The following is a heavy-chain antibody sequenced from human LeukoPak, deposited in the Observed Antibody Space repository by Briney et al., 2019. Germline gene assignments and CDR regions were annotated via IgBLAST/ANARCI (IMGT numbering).Heavy chain of an antibody. CDR1: GGSISSGSYY. J-gene: IGHJ4*02. Sequence: PSQTLSLTCTVSGGSISSGSYYWSWIRQPAGKGLEWIGRVYTSGSTNYNPSLKSRVTISVDTSKNQFSLNLSSVTAADTAVYYCVTNSIGYCSGGNCYQVSDSWGQGSLVTVSS. D-gene: IGHD2-15*01. CDR3: VTNSIGYCSGGNCYQVSDS. V-gene: IGHV4-61*02. CDR2: VYTSGST.